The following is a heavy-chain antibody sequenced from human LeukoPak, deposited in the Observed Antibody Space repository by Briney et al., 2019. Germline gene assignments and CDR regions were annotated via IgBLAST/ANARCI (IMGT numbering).Heavy chain of an antibody. Sequence: ASVKVSCKASGYTFTSYDINWVRQATGQGLEWMGWMNPNSGNTGYAQKFQGRVTMTRNTSISTAYMELSSLRSEDTAVYYCAVALLWFGESAFDYWGQGTLVTLSS. CDR3: AVALLWFGESAFDY. D-gene: IGHD3-10*01. V-gene: IGHV1-8*01. CDR2: MNPNSGNT. J-gene: IGHJ4*02. CDR1: GYTFTSYD.